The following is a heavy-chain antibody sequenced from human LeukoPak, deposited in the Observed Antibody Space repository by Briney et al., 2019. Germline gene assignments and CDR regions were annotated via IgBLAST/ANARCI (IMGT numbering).Heavy chain of an antibody. CDR1: GGSINSYY. CDR3: ARDSSGWYFDY. J-gene: IGHJ4*02. V-gene: IGHV4-59*12. D-gene: IGHD6-19*01. CDR2: IYHSGGT. Sequence: SETLSLTCTVSGGSINSYYWSWIRQPPGKGLEWIGYIYHSGGTYYNPSLKSRVTISVDRSKNQFSLKLSSVTAADTAVYYCARDSSGWYFDYWGQGTLVTVSS.